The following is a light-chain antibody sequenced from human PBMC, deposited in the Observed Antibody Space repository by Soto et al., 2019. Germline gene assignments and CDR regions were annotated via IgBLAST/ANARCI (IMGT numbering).Light chain of an antibody. CDR2: GAS. Sequence: EIVLTQSPGTLSLSPGERATLSCRASQSVSSSYLAWYQQKPGQAPRLLIYGASSRATGIPDRFSCSGSGTDFTLTISRLEPEDFAVYYCQQYGSSPSSLTFGGGTKVEIK. CDR3: QQYGSSPSSLT. J-gene: IGKJ4*01. CDR1: QSVSSSY. V-gene: IGKV3-20*01.